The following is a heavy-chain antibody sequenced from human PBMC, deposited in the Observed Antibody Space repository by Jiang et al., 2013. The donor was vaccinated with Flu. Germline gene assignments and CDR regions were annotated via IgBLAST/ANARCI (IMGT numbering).Heavy chain of an antibody. CDR1: GYPFTNYW. D-gene: IGHD6-13*01. CDR3: ARHNGASAHQRSLPGNNWFDP. J-gene: IGHJ5*01. V-gene: IGHV5-10-1*01. CDR2: IDPADSYS. Sequence: GAEVKKPGESLRISCKGSGYPFTNYWISWVRQVPGKGLQWMGRIDPADSYSNYSPSFQGHVNISVDRSISTAFLQWSSLKASDTAIYYCARHNGASAHQRSLPGNNWFDPWGQGTLVTVSS.